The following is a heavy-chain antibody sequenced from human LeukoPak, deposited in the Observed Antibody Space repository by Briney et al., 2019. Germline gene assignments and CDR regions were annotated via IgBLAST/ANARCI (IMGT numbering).Heavy chain of an antibody. Sequence: PGRSLRLSCAASGFTFSSYGMHWVRQAPGKGLEWVAVISYDGSNKYYADSVKGRFTISRDNAKNSLYLQMNSLRAEDTAVYYCARLTGGDCSSTSCYDYYMDVWGKGTTVTVSS. CDR3: ARLTGGDCSSTSCYDYYMDV. J-gene: IGHJ6*03. CDR2: ISYDGSNK. CDR1: GFTFSSYG. V-gene: IGHV3-30*03. D-gene: IGHD2-2*01.